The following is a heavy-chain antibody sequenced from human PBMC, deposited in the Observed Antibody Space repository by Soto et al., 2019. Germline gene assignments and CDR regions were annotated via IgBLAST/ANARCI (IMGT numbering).Heavy chain of an antibody. CDR3: AADSPHDGTVAGVF. D-gene: IGHD3-10*01. V-gene: IGHV3-74*01. CDR2: INGDGTSI. J-gene: IGHJ4*02. CDR1: GFAFNTYW. Sequence: EVRLVESGGGLVQPGGSLRLSCAVSGFAFNTYWMHWIRQTPEKGLVWVARINGDGTSIRYADSVKGRLTIFRDNARNTLYLQMRNVRVEDPGVYFCAADSPHDGTVAGVFWGQGTLVTVSS.